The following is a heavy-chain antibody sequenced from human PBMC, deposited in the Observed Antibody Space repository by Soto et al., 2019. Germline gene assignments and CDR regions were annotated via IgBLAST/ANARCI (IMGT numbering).Heavy chain of an antibody. D-gene: IGHD1-1*01. Sequence: ESGGGVVPPGRSLRLSCAASGFTFSNYGLHWVRQAPGKGLEWVALISYDGTDKYYADSVKGRFTISRDNSKNTLYLQMNSLRTEDTAVYYCAKGFGWNYLDYWGQGTLVTVSS. CDR3: AKGFGWNYLDY. CDR1: GFTFSNYG. J-gene: IGHJ4*02. V-gene: IGHV3-30*18. CDR2: ISYDGTDK.